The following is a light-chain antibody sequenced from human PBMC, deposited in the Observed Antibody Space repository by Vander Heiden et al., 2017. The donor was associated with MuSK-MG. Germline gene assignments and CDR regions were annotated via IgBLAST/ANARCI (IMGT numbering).Light chain of an antibody. J-gene: IGLJ2*01. CDR3: GSYAGSSNCCV. Sequence: QSALTQPPSASGSPGQSVTISCTGPSSDVGGSIYVSWYPHHPGKAPNRCCYDVNRRPSGVPDRFSGSKSGTTASLTATVLQAEDEADYYWGSYAGSSNCCVFGGGTKITVL. CDR2: DVN. V-gene: IGLV2-8*01. CDR1: SSDVGGSIY.